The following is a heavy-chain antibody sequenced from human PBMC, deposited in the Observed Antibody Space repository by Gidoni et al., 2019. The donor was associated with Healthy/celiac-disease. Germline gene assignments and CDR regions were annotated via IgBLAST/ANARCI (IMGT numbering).Heavy chain of an antibody. V-gene: IGHV3-23*04. CDR1: GFTFSSHA. D-gene: IGHD3-3*01. J-gene: IGHJ6*02. CDR2: ISGSGGST. CDR3: AKDFQILRFLEWLTHYYYGMDV. Sequence: EVQLVESGGGLVQPGGSLRLSCAASGFTFSSHAISWVRQAPGKGLEWVSAISGSGGSTYYADSVKGRFTISRDNSKNTLYLQMNSLRAEDTAVYYCAKDFQILRFLEWLTHYYYGMDVWGQGTTVTVSS.